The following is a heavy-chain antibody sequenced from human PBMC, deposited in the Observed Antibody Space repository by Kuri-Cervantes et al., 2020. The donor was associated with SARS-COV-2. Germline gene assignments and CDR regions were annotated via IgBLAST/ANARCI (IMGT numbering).Heavy chain of an antibody. V-gene: IGHV4-34*01. CDR2: INHSGST. Sequence: SQTLSLTCAVYGGSFSGYYWSWIRQPPGKGLEWIGEINHSGSTNYNPSLKSRVTISVDTSKNQFSLKLSSVTAADTAVYYCAGGYSSGWYKNWGQGTLVTVSS. J-gene: IGHJ4*02. D-gene: IGHD6-19*01. CDR3: AGGYSSGWYKN. CDR1: GGSFSGYY.